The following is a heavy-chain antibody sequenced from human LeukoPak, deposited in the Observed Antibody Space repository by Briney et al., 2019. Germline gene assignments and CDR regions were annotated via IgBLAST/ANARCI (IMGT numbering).Heavy chain of an antibody. V-gene: IGHV3-21*01. CDR1: AFTFSRYS. D-gene: IGHD3-22*01. CDR2: ISSTSTFI. J-gene: IGHJ6*03. CDR3: ARDYFDSSDYPQTYYYYYMDV. Sequence: PGRSLRLSCAASAFTFSRYSMTWVRQAPGKGLKWVASISSTSTFIYSADSVKGRFTIPRDTAKNSLFLQMNSLRAEDTAIYYCARDYFDSSDYPQTYYYYYMDVWGKGTTVTVSS.